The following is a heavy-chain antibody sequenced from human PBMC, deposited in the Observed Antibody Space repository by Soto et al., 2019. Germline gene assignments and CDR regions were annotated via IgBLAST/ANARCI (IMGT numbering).Heavy chain of an antibody. CDR3: ARGGDVNYYHGMDV. CDR2: ISAYNGKT. CDR1: GYTFTSYG. D-gene: IGHD5-12*01. J-gene: IGHJ6*02. Sequence: QVQLVQSGGEVKKPGASVKLSCTASGYTFTSYGISWVRQAPGQGLEWMGWISAYNGKTNYAQNVKGRVTMTTDTAPRTGYMDVRSLRSGETAVYYCARGGDVNYYHGMDVWGQGTTVTVSS. V-gene: IGHV1-18*01.